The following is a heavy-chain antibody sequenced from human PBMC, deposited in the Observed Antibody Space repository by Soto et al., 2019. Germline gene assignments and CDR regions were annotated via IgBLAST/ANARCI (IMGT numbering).Heavy chain of an antibody. CDR3: ARVGIAVAANAFDI. CDR2: IYTSGST. Sequence: SETLSLTCTVSGGSISSYYWSWIRQPPGKGLEWIGRIYTSGSTNYNPSLKSRVTMSVNTSKNQFSLKLSSVTAADTAVYYCARVGIAVAANAFDIWGQGTMVTGSS. J-gene: IGHJ3*02. V-gene: IGHV4-4*07. CDR1: GGSISSYY. D-gene: IGHD6-19*01.